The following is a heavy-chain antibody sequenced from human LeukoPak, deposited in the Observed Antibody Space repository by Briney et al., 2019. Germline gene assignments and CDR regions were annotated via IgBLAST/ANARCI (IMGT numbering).Heavy chain of an antibody. Sequence: GGSLRLSCAASGFTFSSYAMSWVRQAPGKGLEWVSAIIGSGGSTYYADSVKGRFTISRDNSKNTLYLQMNSLRAEDTAVYYCAKSRPSISAAGRGGAFDIWGQGTMVTVSS. CDR3: AKSRPSISAAGRGGAFDI. V-gene: IGHV3-23*01. D-gene: IGHD6-13*01. CDR1: GFTFSSYA. CDR2: IIGSGGST. J-gene: IGHJ3*02.